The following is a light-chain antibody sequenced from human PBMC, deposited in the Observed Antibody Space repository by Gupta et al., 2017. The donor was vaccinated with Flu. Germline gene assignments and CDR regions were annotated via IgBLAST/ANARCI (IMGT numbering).Light chain of an antibody. V-gene: IGLV2-23*01. Sequence: MIYEGSKRPSGVSNRFSGSKSGNTASLTISGLQAEDEADYYCCSYAGSSTSYVFGTGTKVTVL. CDR3: CSYAGSSTSYV. J-gene: IGLJ1*01. CDR2: EGS.